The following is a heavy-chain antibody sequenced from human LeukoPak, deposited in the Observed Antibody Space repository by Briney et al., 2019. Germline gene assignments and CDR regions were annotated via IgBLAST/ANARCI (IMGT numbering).Heavy chain of an antibody. CDR2: IYYSGST. V-gene: IGHV4-39*01. D-gene: IGHD2-2*01. J-gene: IGHJ5*02. CDR3: ARRCSSTSCYDWFDP. Sequence: PSETLSLTCTVSGGSISSSSYYWGWIRQPPGKGLEWIGSIYYSGSTYYNPSLKSRVTISVDTSKNQFSLKLSSGTAADTAVYYCARRCSSTSCYDWFDPWGQGTLVTVSS. CDR1: GGSISSSSYY.